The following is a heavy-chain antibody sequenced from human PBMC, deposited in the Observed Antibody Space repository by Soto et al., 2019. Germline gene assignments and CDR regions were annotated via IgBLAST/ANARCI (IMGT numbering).Heavy chain of an antibody. J-gene: IGHJ4*01. D-gene: IGHD2-15*01. Sequence: SETLSLTCAVYCGSFSGYYWSWIRQPPGKGLEWIGAINHSGSTNYNPSLKSRVTISVDTSKNQLSLKLSSVTAAETAVYYCARGPSYGRCSIGFWGQGTLVTVSS. CDR3: ARGPSYGRCSIGF. V-gene: IGHV4-34*01. CDR2: INHSGST. CDR1: CGSFSGYY.